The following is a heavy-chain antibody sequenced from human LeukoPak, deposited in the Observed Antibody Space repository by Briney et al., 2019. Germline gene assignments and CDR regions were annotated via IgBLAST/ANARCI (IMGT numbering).Heavy chain of an antibody. CDR3: ARWRTSSGSYYYYYYYMDV. D-gene: IGHD3-10*01. Sequence: ASVKVSCKASGYTFTGYYMHWVRQAPGQGLEWMGWINPNSGGTNYAQKFQGRVTMTRDTSISTAYMELSRLRSDDTAVYYCARWRTSSGSYYYYYYYMDVWGKGTTVTISS. V-gene: IGHV1-2*02. CDR2: INPNSGGT. CDR1: GYTFTGYY. J-gene: IGHJ6*03.